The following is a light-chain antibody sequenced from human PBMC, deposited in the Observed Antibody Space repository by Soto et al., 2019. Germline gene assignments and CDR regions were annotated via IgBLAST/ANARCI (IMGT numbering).Light chain of an antibody. Sequence: QSALTQPASVSGSPGQSITISCTGPSSDVGGYNYVSWYQQHPGKAPKLMIYDVSNRPSGVSYRFSGSKSGNTASLTISGLQAEDEADYYCSSYTSSSTLFGGGTKVTVL. CDR3: SSYTSSSTL. CDR2: DVS. CDR1: SSDVGGYNY. J-gene: IGLJ2*01. V-gene: IGLV2-14*03.